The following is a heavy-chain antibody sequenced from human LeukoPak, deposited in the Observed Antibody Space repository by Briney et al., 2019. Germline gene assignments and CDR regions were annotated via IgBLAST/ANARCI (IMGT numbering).Heavy chain of an antibody. CDR2: INPGGGST. Sequence: ASVKVSCKASGYTFTSYYMQWVRQAPGRGLEWMGIINPGGGSTSYAQKFQGRVTMTRDTSTSTVYMELSSLRSEDTAVYYCAREIERPTYYYDSSGYYGAFDIWGQGTMVTVSS. CDR1: GYTFTSYY. CDR3: AREIERPTYYYDSSGYYGAFDI. D-gene: IGHD3-22*01. J-gene: IGHJ3*02. V-gene: IGHV1-46*03.